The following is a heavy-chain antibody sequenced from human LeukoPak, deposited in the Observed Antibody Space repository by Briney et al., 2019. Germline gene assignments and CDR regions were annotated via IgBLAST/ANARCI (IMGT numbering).Heavy chain of an antibody. J-gene: IGHJ4*02. V-gene: IGHV3-23*01. Sequence: GGSLRLSCAASGFTFSSYAMSWVRQAPGKGLEWVSAIGGSGGSTYYADSVKGRFTISRDNSKNTLYLQMNSLRAEDTAVYYCAKYSSSWYFAYFDYWGQGTLVTVSS. D-gene: IGHD6-13*01. CDR1: GFTFSSYA. CDR3: AKYSSSWYFAYFDY. CDR2: IGGSGGST.